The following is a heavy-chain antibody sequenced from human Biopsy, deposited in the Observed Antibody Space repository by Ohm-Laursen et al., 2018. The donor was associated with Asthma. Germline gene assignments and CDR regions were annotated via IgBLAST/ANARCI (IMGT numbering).Heavy chain of an antibody. CDR1: GCTFRDYY. CDR3: ARRSRESVSSPWYFDF. CDR2: CSDDGTYT. V-gene: IGHV3-11*06. Sequence: SLRLSRAGSGCTFRDYYISWVRQAPGKWLGWVSYCSDDGTYTAYPDSVKGRFTISRDNAKNSLCLQLQGLRAEDTAVYFCARRSRESVSSPWYFDFWGRGTLVTVSS. D-gene: IGHD6-6*01. J-gene: IGHJ2*01.